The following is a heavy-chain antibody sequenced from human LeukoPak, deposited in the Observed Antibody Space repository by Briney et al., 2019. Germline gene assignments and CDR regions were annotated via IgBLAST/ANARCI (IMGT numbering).Heavy chain of an antibody. D-gene: IGHD2-15*01. J-gene: IGHJ3*02. CDR1: GYSFTSYW. V-gene: IGHV5-51*01. CDR3: ARRSPTLEEAFDI. CDR2: IYPGDSDT. Sequence: GESLKISCKGSGYSFTSYWIGWVRQMPGKGLEWMGIIYPGDSDTRYSPFFQGQVTISADKSISTAYLQWSRLKASDTAMYYCARRSPTLEEAFDIWGQGTMVTVSS.